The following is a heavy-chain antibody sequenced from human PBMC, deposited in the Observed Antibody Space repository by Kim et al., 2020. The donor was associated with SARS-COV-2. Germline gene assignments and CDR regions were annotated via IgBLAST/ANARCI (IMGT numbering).Heavy chain of an antibody. CDR2: IFYSGST. D-gene: IGHD6-13*01. V-gene: IGHV4-39*01. Sequence: SETLSLTCTVSGGSISSSSNYWGWIRQPPGKGLEWIGSIFYSGSTYYNPSLKSRVTISVDTSKNQFSLKLSSVIAADTAVYYCARQVRGSWYFDAFDIWGQGTMVTVSS. J-gene: IGHJ3*02. CDR1: GGSISSSSNY. CDR3: ARQVRGSWYFDAFDI.